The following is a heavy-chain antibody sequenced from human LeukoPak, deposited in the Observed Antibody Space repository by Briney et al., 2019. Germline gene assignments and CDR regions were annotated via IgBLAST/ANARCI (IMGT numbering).Heavy chain of an antibody. CDR3: ATTSITMIVVATDAFDI. J-gene: IGHJ3*02. D-gene: IGHD3-22*01. CDR2: IYHSGST. V-gene: IGHV4-38-2*02. Sequence: SETLSLTCTVSGYSISNGYYWGWIRQPPGKGLEWIGSIYHSGSTYYNPSLKSRVTISVDTSKNQFSLKLSSVTAADTAVYYCATTSITMIVVATDAFDIWGQGTMVTVSS. CDR1: GYSISNGYY.